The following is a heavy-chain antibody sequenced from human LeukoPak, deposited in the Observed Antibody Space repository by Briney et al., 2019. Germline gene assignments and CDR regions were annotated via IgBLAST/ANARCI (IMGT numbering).Heavy chain of an antibody. CDR3: AKDWDQYRSGCDH. V-gene: IGHV3-30*18. Sequence: PGRSLRLSCAASGFTFSSYGMHWVRQAPGKGLEWVAVTSYGGSNKYYADSVKGRLTVSRDNSKNTLYLQMNSLRAEDTPVYYCAKDWDQYRSGCDHWGQGTLVTVSA. J-gene: IGHJ4*02. CDR2: TSYGGSNK. D-gene: IGHD3-10*01. CDR1: GFTFSSYG.